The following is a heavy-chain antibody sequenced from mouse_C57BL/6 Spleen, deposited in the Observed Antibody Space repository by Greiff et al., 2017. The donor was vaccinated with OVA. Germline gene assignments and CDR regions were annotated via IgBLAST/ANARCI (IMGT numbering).Heavy chain of an antibody. CDR3: ARADGYYDYYAMDY. V-gene: IGHV1-18*01. D-gene: IGHD2-3*01. Sequence: EVQLQQSGPELVKPGASVKIPCKASGYTFTDYNMDWVKQSHGKGLRWMGDINPNNGGTTYNQKFKGKATLTVDKSSSTAYMELRSLTSEDTAVYYCARADGYYDYYAMDYWGQGTSVTVSS. CDR1: GYTFTDYN. J-gene: IGHJ4*01. CDR2: INPNNGGT.